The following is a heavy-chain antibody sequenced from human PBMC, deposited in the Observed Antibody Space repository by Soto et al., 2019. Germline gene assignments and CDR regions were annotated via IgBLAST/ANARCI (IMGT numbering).Heavy chain of an antibody. D-gene: IGHD3-3*01. CDR1: GFTFSSYA. V-gene: IGHV3-23*01. Sequence: GGSLRLSCAASGFTFSSYAMSWVRQAPGKGLEWVSAISGSGGSTYYADSVKGGFTISRDNSKNTLYLQMNSLRAEDTAVYYCAKGLFNDFWSGYYESWFDPWGQGTLVTVSS. J-gene: IGHJ5*02. CDR3: AKGLFNDFWSGYYESWFDP. CDR2: ISGSGGST.